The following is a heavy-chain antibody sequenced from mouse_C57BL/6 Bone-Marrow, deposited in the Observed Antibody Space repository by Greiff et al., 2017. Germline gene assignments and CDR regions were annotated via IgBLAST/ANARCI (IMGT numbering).Heavy chain of an antibody. V-gene: IGHV1-82*01. D-gene: IGHD1-1*01. Sequence: VKLVASGPELVKPGASVKISCKASGYAFSSSWMNWVKQRPGKGLEWIGRIYPGDGDTNYNGKFKGKATLTADKSSSTAYMQLSSLTSEDSAVYFCARRLLLRWGVYFDYWGQGTTLTVSS. CDR1: GYAFSSSW. CDR2: IYPGDGDT. CDR3: ARRLLLRWGVYFDY. J-gene: IGHJ2*01.